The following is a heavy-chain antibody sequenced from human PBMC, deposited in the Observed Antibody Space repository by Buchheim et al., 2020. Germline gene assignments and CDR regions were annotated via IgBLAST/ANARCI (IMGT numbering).Heavy chain of an antibody. CDR2: IDWDDDK. CDR1: GFSLSTSGMC. Sequence: QVTLRESGPALVKPTQTLTLTCTFSGFSLSTSGMCVSWIRQPPGKALEWLARIDWDDDKYYSTSLKTRLTISKDTSKNQVVLTMTNMDPVDTATYYCARLTSGIAVAGTHWFDPWGQGTL. V-gene: IGHV2-70*15. D-gene: IGHD6-19*01. J-gene: IGHJ5*02. CDR3: ARLTSGIAVAGTHWFDP.